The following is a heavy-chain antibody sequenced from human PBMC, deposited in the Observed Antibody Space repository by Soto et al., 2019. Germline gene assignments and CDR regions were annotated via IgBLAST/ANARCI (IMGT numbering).Heavy chain of an antibody. CDR1: GFTFSSYW. CDR3: AREMWELLHAGWYYYGMDV. CDR2: IKQDGSEK. J-gene: IGHJ6*02. D-gene: IGHD1-26*01. Sequence: QAGGSLRLSCAASGFTFSSYWMSWVRQAPGKGLEWVANIKQDGSEKYYVDSVKGRFTISRDNAKNSLYLQMNSLRAEDTAVYYCAREMWELLHAGWYYYGMDVWGQGTTVTVSS. V-gene: IGHV3-7*01.